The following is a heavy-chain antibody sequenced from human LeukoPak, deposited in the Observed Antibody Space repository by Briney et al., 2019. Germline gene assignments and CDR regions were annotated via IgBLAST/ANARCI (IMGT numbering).Heavy chain of an antibody. V-gene: IGHV3-23*01. J-gene: IGHJ5*02. CDR1: RFTFSTYA. CDR3: AKSPFGSGTNYNWFDP. CDR2: ISGRGDST. Sequence: PGGSLRLSCPAPRFTFSTYAMNWVRQAPGKGLEWVSGISGRGDSTYYADSGKGRFTISRDNSKNTLYMQMNSMRAEYTAVYYCAKSPFGSGTNYNWFDPWGQGTLVTVSS. D-gene: IGHD3-10*01.